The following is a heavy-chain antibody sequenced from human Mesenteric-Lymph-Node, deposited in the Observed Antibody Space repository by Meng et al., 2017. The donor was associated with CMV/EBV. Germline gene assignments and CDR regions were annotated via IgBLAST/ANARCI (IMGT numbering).Heavy chain of an antibody. CDR3: ARDGGRKDDY. J-gene: IGHJ4*02. V-gene: IGHV3-7*01. Sequence: GESLKISCAASGFTFSSYSMSWVRQAPGKGLESVATIKQDGSEKYYVDSVKGRFTISRDNAKNSLYLQMNSLRVEDTAVYYCARDGGRKDDYWGQGARVTVSS. D-gene: IGHD3-16*01. CDR1: GFTFSSYS. CDR2: IKQDGSEK.